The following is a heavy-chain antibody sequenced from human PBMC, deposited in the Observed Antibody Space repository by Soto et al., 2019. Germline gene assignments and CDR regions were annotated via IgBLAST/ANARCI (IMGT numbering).Heavy chain of an antibody. CDR1: GGSISSSNW. CDR2: IYHSGNT. V-gene: IGHV4-4*02. D-gene: IGHD3-10*01. Sequence: QVQLQESGPGLVKPSGTLSLTCAVSGGSISSSNWWSWVRQPPGKGLEWIGKIYHSGNTNYNPSLKSRVTISVDKSKNQFSLKLSSVTAADTAVYYCARVYMVRGTIIRYFDYWGQGTLVTVSS. CDR3: ARVYMVRGTIIRYFDY. J-gene: IGHJ4*02.